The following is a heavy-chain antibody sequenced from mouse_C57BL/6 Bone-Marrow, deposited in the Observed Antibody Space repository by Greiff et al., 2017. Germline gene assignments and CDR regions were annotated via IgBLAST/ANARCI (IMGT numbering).Heavy chain of an antibody. D-gene: IGHD2-1*01. CDR2: INYDGSST. Sequence: DVQLQESEGGLVQPGSSMKLSCTASGFTFSDYYMAWVRQVPEKGLEWVANINYDGSSTYYLDSLKSRFIISRDNAKNILYLQMSSLKSEDTATYYCARGEIYYGNYDYAMDYWGQGTSVTVSS. CDR3: ARGEIYYGNYDYAMDY. V-gene: IGHV5-16*01. J-gene: IGHJ4*01. CDR1: GFTFSDYY.